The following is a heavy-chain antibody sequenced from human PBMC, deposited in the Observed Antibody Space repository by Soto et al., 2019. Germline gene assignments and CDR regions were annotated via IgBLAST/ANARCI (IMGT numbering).Heavy chain of an antibody. V-gene: IGHV1-2*02. J-gene: IGHJ6*02. Sequence: ASVKVSCKASGYTFTGYYMHWVRQAPGQGLEWMGWINPNSGGTNYAQKFQGRVTMTRDTSISTAYMELSRLRSDDTAVYYCARVKGYDFWSGYNYYYGMDVWGQGTTVTVSS. CDR3: ARVKGYDFWSGYNYYYGMDV. CDR1: GYTFTGYY. D-gene: IGHD3-3*01. CDR2: INPNSGGT.